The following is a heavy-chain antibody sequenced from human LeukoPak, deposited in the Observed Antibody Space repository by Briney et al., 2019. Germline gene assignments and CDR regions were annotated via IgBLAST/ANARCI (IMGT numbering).Heavy chain of an antibody. CDR3: AKVMPPGRIRFYSYYMDV. D-gene: IGHD2-15*01. Sequence: GGSLRLSCAASGFTFSRHWMSWVRQAPGKGLEWVANVKQDGSEEFYVDSVKGRFTISRDKSKNTLSLQMNGLRVEDTAVYYCAKVMPPGRIRFYSYYMDVWGKGTTVTVS. CDR1: GFTFSRHW. V-gene: IGHV3-7*01. CDR2: VKQDGSEE. J-gene: IGHJ6*03.